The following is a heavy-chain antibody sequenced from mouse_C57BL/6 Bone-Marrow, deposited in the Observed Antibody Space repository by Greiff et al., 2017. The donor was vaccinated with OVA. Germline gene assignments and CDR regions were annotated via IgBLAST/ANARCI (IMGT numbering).Heavy chain of an antibody. Sequence: VQLQQSGPGLVKPSQSLSLTCSVTGYSITSGYYWNWIRQFPGNKLEWMGYISYDGSNNYNPSLKNRISITRDTSKNQFFLKLNSVTTEDTATYYCASIYYDYHWYFDVWGTGTTVTVSS. CDR3: ASIYYDYHWYFDV. CDR1: GYSITSGYY. CDR2: ISYDGSN. J-gene: IGHJ1*03. V-gene: IGHV3-6*01. D-gene: IGHD2-4*01.